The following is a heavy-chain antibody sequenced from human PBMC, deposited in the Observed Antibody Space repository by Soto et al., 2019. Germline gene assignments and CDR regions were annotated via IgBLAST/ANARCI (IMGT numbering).Heavy chain of an antibody. Sequence: QVQLQESGPGLVKPSETLSLTCTVSGDSISRYYWSWIRLSPGKGLEWIGYIYYSGETNYNPSVKSRVPISVDRTKNQFSLKLSSVTAADTAVYYCARNQGGEFLKGSGMDVWGQGNTVTVSS. J-gene: IGHJ6*02. CDR2: IYYSGET. D-gene: IGHD3-10*01. CDR1: GDSISRYY. V-gene: IGHV4-59*01. CDR3: ARNQGGEFLKGSGMDV.